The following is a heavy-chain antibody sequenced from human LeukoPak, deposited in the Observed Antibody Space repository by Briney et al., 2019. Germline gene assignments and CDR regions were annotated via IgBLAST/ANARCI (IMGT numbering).Heavy chain of an antibody. CDR1: GGSISNSNW. D-gene: IGHD3-3*01. Sequence: SETLSLTCAVSGGSISNSNWWSWVRQPPGKGLEWIGEIYHSGNTNYNLSLKSRVTISVDKSKNQFSLTLTSVTAADTAVYYCARMEVRFLEWLPARWFDPWGQGTLVTVSS. CDR3: ARMEVRFLEWLPARWFDP. CDR2: IYHSGNT. V-gene: IGHV4-4*02. J-gene: IGHJ5*02.